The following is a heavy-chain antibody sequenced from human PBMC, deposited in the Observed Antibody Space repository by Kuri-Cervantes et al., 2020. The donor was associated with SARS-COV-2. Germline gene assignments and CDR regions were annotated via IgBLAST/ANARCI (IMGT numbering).Heavy chain of an antibody. CDR2: IWYDGSNK. J-gene: IGHJ3*02. Sequence: LSLTCAASGFTFSSYGMHWVRQAPGKGLEWVAVIWYDGSNKYYADSVKGRFTISRDNSKNTLYLQMNSLRAEDTAVYYCARGWDAFDIWGQGTMVTVSS. D-gene: IGHD5-24*01. CDR1: GFTFSSYG. V-gene: IGHV3-33*08. CDR3: ARGWDAFDI.